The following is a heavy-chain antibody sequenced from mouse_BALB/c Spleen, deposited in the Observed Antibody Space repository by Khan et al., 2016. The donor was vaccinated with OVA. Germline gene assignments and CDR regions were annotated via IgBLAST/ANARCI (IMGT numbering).Heavy chain of an antibody. D-gene: IGHD1-1*01. V-gene: IGHV3-2*02. J-gene: IGHJ2*01. CDR1: GYSITSDYA. CDR3: ARVYGGYFDY. Sequence: EVQLLESGPGLVKPSQSLSLTCTVTGYSITSDYAWNWIRQFPGNKLEWMGFISYRGNTNYNPSLKSRISTTRDTSKNQFFLLLNSVTTEDTATDNCARVYGGYFDYWGQGTTLTVSS. CDR2: ISYRGNT.